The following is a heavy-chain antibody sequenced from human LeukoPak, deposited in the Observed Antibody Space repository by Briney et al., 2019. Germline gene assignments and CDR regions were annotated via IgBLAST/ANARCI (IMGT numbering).Heavy chain of an antibody. D-gene: IGHD1-26*01. CDR3: ARGALVGGTDN. J-gene: IGHJ4*02. CDR1: GFTFNTYG. V-gene: IGHV3-30*02. Sequence: GGSLRLSCAASGFTFNTYGMHWVRQARGKGMEWVAFIRHGGNNQYYADSVKGRFTISRDNSRNTLYLQLNSLISEDTAVYYCARGALVGGTDNWGQGTLVTVSS. CDR2: IRHGGNNQ.